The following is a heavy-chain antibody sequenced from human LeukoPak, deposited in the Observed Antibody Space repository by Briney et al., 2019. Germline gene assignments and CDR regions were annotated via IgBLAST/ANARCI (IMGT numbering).Heavy chain of an antibody. CDR2: IYWDDDR. V-gene: IGHV2-5*02. CDR3: AQSSSSGLDY. CDR1: GFSPNTRGVG. J-gene: IGHJ4*02. Sequence: SGPTLFNPPHPLTLTCTFSGFSPNTRGVGVGWIRQPAGRALEWLALIYWDDDRRYSPSLKSRLTITKDTSKNQVVLTMTNMDPVDTATYYCAQSSSSGLDYWGQGTLVTVSS. D-gene: IGHD6-6*01.